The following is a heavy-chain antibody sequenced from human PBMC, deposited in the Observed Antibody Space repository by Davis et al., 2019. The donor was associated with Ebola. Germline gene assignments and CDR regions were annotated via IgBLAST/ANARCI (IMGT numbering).Heavy chain of an antibody. CDR2: ISSSSSTI. CDR1: GFTFSSYS. Sequence: GGSLRLSCAASGFTFSSYSMNWVRQAPGKGLEWVSYISSSSSTIYYADSVKGRFTISRDNAKNSLYLQMNSLRAEDTAVYYCARKTDYSSAEDAFDIWGQGTMVTVSS. V-gene: IGHV3-48*01. D-gene: IGHD3-22*01. J-gene: IGHJ3*02. CDR3: ARKTDYSSAEDAFDI.